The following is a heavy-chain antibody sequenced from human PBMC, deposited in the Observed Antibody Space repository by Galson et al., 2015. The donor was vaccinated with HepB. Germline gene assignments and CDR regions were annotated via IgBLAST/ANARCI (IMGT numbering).Heavy chain of an antibody. D-gene: IGHD2-2*01. V-gene: IGHV5-10-1*01. CDR3: ARHGRGICSSTSCLPDY. CDR1: GYSFTSYW. CDR2: IDPSDSYT. J-gene: IGHJ4*02. Sequence: QSGAEVKKPGESLRISCKGSGYSFTSYWISWVRQMPGKGLEWMGRIDPSDSYTNFSPSFQGHVTISADKSISTAYLQWSSLKASDTAMYYCARHGRGICSSTSCLPDYWGQGTLVTVSS.